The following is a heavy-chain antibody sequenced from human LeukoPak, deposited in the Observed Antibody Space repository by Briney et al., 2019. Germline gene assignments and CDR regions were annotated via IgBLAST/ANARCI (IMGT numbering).Heavy chain of an antibody. CDR1: GGTFSSCA. CDR2: IIPIFGTA. Sequence: SVKVSCKASGGTFSSCAISWVRQAPGQGLEWMGGIIPIFGTANYAQKFQGRVTITTDESTSTAYMELSSLRSEDTAVYYCARGRFLEWLLLGWFDPWGQGTLVTVSS. V-gene: IGHV1-69*05. J-gene: IGHJ5*02. D-gene: IGHD3-3*01. CDR3: ARGRFLEWLLLGWFDP.